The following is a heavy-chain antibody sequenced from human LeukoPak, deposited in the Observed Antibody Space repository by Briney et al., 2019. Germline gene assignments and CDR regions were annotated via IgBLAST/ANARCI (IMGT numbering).Heavy chain of an antibody. D-gene: IGHD1-26*01. J-gene: IGHJ5*02. CDR3: ARRSIVGATTGWFDP. CDR2: INHSGST. CDR1: GGSFSGYY. Sequence: SETLSLTCAVYGGSFSGYYWSWIRQPPGKGLEWIGEINHSGSTNYNPSLKSRVTISVDTSKNQFSLKLSSVTAADTAVYYCARRSIVGATTGWFDPWGQGTLVTVSS. V-gene: IGHV4-34*01.